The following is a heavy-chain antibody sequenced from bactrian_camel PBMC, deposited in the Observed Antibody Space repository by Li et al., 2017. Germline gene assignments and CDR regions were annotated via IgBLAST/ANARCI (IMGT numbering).Heavy chain of an antibody. V-gene: IGHV3S1*01. D-gene: IGHD2*01. CDR1: KYRDRAYC. J-gene: IGHJ4*01. CDR3: AAARSSGYCWFVDNAYDY. CDR2: IRTGGGPT. Sequence: QLVESGGGSVQAGGSLTLSCTATKYRDRAYCMGWFRQAPGKERGVVATIRTGGGPTYHTDSVKDRFTISHDNAKNTLYLQMNSLKPEDTAMYYCAAARSSGYCWFVDNAYDYWGQGTQVTVS.